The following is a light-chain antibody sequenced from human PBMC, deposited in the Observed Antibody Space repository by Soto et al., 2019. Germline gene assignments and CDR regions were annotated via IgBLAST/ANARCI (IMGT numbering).Light chain of an antibody. CDR2: DAS. V-gene: IGKV3-15*01. Sequence: EIVMTQYPATLSLSPGERATLSCRASQSVSGYLAWYQQKPGQAPRLLIYDASTRDTGIPARFSGSGSGTEFTLTISSLQSEDFAVYFCQQYKNWPRTFGQGTKLEIK. J-gene: IGKJ2*01. CDR3: QQYKNWPRT. CDR1: QSVSGY.